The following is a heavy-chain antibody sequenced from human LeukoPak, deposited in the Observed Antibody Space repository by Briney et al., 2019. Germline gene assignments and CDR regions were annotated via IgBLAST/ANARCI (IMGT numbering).Heavy chain of an antibody. CDR3: AKDRSILTGSMDFDY. J-gene: IGHJ4*02. CDR2: IPYDGSNK. Sequence: GGSLRLSCAASGFTFSSYGMHWVCQAPGKGLEWVAFIPYDGSNKYYADSVKGRFTISRDNSKNTLYLQMNSLRAEDTAVYYCAKDRSILTGSMDFDYWGQGTLVTVSS. CDR1: GFTFSSYG. D-gene: IGHD3-9*01. V-gene: IGHV3-30*02.